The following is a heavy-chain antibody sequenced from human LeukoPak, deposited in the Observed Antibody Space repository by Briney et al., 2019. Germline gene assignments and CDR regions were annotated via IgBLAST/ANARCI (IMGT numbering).Heavy chain of an antibody. J-gene: IGHJ4*02. CDR2: IYYSGST. CDR1: GGSISSSSYY. D-gene: IGHD2-15*01. CDR3: AIPKYCSGYTCSDY. Sequence: SETLSLTCTVSGGSISSSSYYWGWIRQPPGTGLEWIGSIYYSGSTYYNPSLKSRVTISVDTAKNQFSLKLSSVTAADTAVYYCAIPKYCSGYTCSDYWGQGTLVTVSS. V-gene: IGHV4-39*07.